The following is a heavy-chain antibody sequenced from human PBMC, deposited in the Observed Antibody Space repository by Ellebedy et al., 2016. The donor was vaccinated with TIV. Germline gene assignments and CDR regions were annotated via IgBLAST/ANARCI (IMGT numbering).Heavy chain of an antibody. D-gene: IGHD4-17*01. CDR1: GFTFDDFA. J-gene: IGHJ4*02. CDR3: VKGTRKSVTTSLDY. Sequence: PGGSLRLSCAASGFTFDDFAMHWVRQAPGKGLEWVSLISWDGGKTNYADSARGRFTISRDNGKDSLYLQMNSLLPEDTAFYYCVKGTRKSVTTSLDYWGQGTLVTVSS. V-gene: IGHV3-43D*03. CDR2: ISWDGGKT.